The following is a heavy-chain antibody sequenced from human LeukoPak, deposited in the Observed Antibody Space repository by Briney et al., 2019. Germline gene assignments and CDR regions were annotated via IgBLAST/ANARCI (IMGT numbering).Heavy chain of an antibody. CDR1: GGSFSGYY. CDR2: INHSGST. CDR3: ARRKISTMVRGVIINGKGSYYMDV. V-gene: IGHV4-34*01. D-gene: IGHD3-10*01. Sequence: SETLSLTCAVYGGSFSGYYWSWIRQPPGKGPEWIGEINHSGSTNYNPSLKSRVTISVDTSKNQFSLKLSSVTAADTAVYYCARRKISTMVRGVIINGKGSYYMDVWGKGTTVTISS. J-gene: IGHJ6*03.